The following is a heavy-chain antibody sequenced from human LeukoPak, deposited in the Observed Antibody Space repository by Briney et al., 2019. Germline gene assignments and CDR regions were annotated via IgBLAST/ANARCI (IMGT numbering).Heavy chain of an antibody. CDR3: ARAEDIVVAPDFDY. Sequence: GASVKVSCKASGYTFTSYGISWVRQAPGQGLEWMGWISAYNGNTNYAQKLQGRVTMTTDTSTSTAYMELRSLRSDDTAVYYCARAEDIVVAPDFDYWGQGTLVTVSS. V-gene: IGHV1-18*01. CDR2: ISAYNGNT. CDR1: GYTFTSYG. D-gene: IGHD2-2*01. J-gene: IGHJ4*02.